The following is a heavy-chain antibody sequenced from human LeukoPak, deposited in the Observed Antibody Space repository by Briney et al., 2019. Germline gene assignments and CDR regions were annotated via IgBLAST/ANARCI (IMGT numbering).Heavy chain of an antibody. CDR2: ISYDGSNK. Sequence: GGSLRLSCAASGFTLGSYGMHWVRQAPGKGLEWVAVISYDGSNKYYADSVKGRFTISRDNSKNTLYLQMNTLRAEDTAVYYCASSIYASGSFYTFDIWGQGTMVTVSS. J-gene: IGHJ3*02. CDR3: ASSIYASGSFYTFDI. V-gene: IGHV3-30*03. D-gene: IGHD3-10*01. CDR1: GFTLGSYG.